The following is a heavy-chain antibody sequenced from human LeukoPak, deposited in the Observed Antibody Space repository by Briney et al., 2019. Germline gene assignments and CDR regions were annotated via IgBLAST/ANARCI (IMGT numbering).Heavy chain of an antibody. D-gene: IGHD6-19*01. V-gene: IGHV3-23*01. J-gene: IGHJ4*02. Sequence: GGSLRLSCAASVFTFSSYAMSWVRQAPGKGLEWVSAISGSGGSTYYADSVKGRFTISRDSSKNTLYLQMNSLRAEDTAVYYCAKEGDRLAVAGTRIDYWGQGTLVTVSS. CDR1: VFTFSSYA. CDR2: ISGSGGST. CDR3: AKEGDRLAVAGTRIDY.